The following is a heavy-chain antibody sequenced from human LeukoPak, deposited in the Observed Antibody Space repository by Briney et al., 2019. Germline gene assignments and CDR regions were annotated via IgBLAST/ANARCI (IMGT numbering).Heavy chain of an antibody. CDR1: GFTFSGSA. CDR3: TRLSACSSTSCYDY. J-gene: IGHJ4*02. CDR2: IRSKANSYAT. D-gene: IGHD2-2*01. V-gene: IGHV3-73*01. Sequence: GGSLKLACAAAGFTFSGSAMHWVRQASGKGLEWVGRIRSKANSYATVYAASVQGTSTISRDDSKNTAYLQMNRLKTADTAVYYCTRLSACSSTSCYDYWGPGTLVTVSS.